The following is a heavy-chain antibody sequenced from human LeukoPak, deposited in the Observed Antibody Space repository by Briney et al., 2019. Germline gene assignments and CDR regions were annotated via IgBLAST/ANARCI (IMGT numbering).Heavy chain of an antibody. CDR3: ARSGYCSGGSCYPEDYFDY. V-gene: IGHV4-38-2*01. CDR1: GYSISSGYY. J-gene: IGHJ4*02. Sequence: NASETLSLTCAVSGYSISSGYYWGWIRQPPGKGLEWIGSIYHSGSTYYNPSLKSRVTISVDTSKNQFSLKLSSVTAADTAVYYCARSGYCSGGSCYPEDYFDYWGQGTLVTVSS. D-gene: IGHD2-15*01. CDR2: IYHSGST.